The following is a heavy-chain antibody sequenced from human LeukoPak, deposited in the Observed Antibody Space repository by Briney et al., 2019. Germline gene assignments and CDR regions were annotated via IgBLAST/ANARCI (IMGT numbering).Heavy chain of an antibody. D-gene: IGHD3-3*01. J-gene: IGHJ4*02. CDR1: EFTFSSYW. CDR2: INPDGSNT. CDR3: ASGLYYDFWSGYPDFGY. V-gene: IGHV3-74*01. Sequence: GGSLRLSCAASEFTFSSYWMHWVRQAPGKGLVWVSRINPDGSNTSYADSMKGRFTISRDNARNTLYLQMTGLRAEDTAVYYCASGLYYDFWSGYPDFGYWGQGTLVTVSS.